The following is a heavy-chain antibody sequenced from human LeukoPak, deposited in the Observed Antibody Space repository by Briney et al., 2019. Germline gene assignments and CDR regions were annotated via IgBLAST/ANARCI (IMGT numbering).Heavy chain of an antibody. Sequence: GRSLRLSCAASGFTFSSYVMHWVRQAPGKGLEWVAVISSDGSNKHYADSVKGRFTISRDNSKNTLCLQMNSLRVEDTAVYYCAKGDGYNLRASHWGQGTLVTVSS. J-gene: IGHJ4*02. CDR3: AKGDGYNLRASH. V-gene: IGHV3-30*18. CDR2: ISSDGSNK. D-gene: IGHD5-24*01. CDR1: GFTFSSYV.